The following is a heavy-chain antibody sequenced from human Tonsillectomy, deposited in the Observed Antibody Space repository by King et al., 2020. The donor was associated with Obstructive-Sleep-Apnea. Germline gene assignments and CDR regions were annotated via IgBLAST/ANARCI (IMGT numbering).Heavy chain of an antibody. D-gene: IGHD3-9*01. Sequence: QLQESGPGLVKPSETLSLTCTVSGGSISSSCYYWGWIRQPPGKGLEWIGSIYYSGSTYYNPSLKSRVTISVDTSKNQFSRKLSSVTAADTALHYCARGRDILTEDAFDIWGQGTMVTVSS. CDR2: IYYSGST. CDR1: GGSISSSCYY. V-gene: IGHV4-39*07. J-gene: IGHJ3*02. CDR3: ARGRDILTEDAFDI.